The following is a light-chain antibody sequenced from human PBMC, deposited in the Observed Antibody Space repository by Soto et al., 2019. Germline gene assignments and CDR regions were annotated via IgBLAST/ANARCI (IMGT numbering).Light chain of an antibody. J-gene: IGKJ1*01. Sequence: DIQMTQSPSTLSASVGDRVTITCRASQSISSWFAWYQQKPGKAPKLLIYKASSLESGVPSRFSGSGSGTEFTLPISSLQPDDFATYYRHSKTFGQGTKVEIK. CDR1: QSISSW. V-gene: IGKV1-5*03. CDR2: KAS. CDR3: HSKT.